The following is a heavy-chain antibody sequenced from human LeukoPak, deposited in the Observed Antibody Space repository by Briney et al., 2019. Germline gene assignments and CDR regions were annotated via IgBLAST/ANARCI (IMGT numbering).Heavy chain of an antibody. CDR1: GFTFSSYS. J-gene: IGHJ4*02. V-gene: IGHV3-21*01. CDR3: ARDQEDEPFDY. CDR2: ISSSSSYM. Sequence: GGSLRLSCAASGFTFSSYSMNWVRQAPGKGLEWVSSISSSSSYMYYAESVKGRFTISIDNAKNSLYLQMNSLRAEDTAVYYCARDQEDEPFDYWGQGTMVTVSS.